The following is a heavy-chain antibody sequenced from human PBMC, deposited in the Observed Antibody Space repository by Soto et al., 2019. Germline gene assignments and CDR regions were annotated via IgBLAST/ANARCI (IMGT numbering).Heavy chain of an antibody. CDR3: ARGSGALTVTRYNWFDP. CDR2: IIPILGIA. V-gene: IGHV1-69*02. CDR1: GGTFSSYT. Sequence: ASVKVSCKASGGTFSSYTISWVRQAPGQGLEWMGRIIPILGIANYAQKFQGRVTITADKSTSTAYMELSSLRAEDTAVYYCARGSGALTVTRYNWFDPWGQGTLVTVSS. J-gene: IGHJ5*02. D-gene: IGHD4-4*01.